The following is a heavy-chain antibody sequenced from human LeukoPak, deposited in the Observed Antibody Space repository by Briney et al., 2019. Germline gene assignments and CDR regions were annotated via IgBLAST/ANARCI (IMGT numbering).Heavy chain of an antibody. D-gene: IGHD3-22*01. V-gene: IGHV3-30-3*01. CDR1: GFTFSSYA. J-gene: IGHJ4*02. Sequence: GGSLRLSCAASGFTFSSYAMHWVRQAPGKGLEWVAVISYDGSNKYYADSVKGRFTISRDNSKNTLYLQMNSLRAEDTAVYYCASPIVVVSPFGYWGQGTLVTVSS. CDR2: ISYDGSNK. CDR3: ASPIVVVSPFGY.